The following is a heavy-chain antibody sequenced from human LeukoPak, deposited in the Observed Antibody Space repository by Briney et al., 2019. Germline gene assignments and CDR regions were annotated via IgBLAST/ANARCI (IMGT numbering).Heavy chain of an antibody. V-gene: IGHV3-9*03. CDR3: AKDIGYDSSGYLDY. Sequence: GGSLRLSXAASGFTFDDYAMHWVRQAPGKGLEWVTGISWNSGSIGYADSVKGRFTISRDNAKNSLYLQMNSLRAEDMALYYCAKDIGYDSSGYLDYWGQGTLVTVSS. CDR2: ISWNSGSI. CDR1: GFTFDDYA. D-gene: IGHD3-22*01. J-gene: IGHJ4*02.